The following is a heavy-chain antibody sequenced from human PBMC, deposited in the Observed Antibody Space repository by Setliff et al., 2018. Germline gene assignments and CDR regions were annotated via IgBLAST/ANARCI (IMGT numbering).Heavy chain of an antibody. CDR2: IFPADSET. V-gene: IGHV5-51*01. D-gene: IGHD1-1*01. J-gene: IGHJ1*01. CDR1: GYHFNSHW. Sequence: PGESLKISCATSGYHFNSHWIAWVRQVPGGGLEWMGLIFPADSETRYSPSFQGQFTMSVDTSINTAYLQWNSLKASDTALYFCARLPSTGSAFFQHWGQGTLVTVSS. CDR3: ARLPSTGSAFFQH.